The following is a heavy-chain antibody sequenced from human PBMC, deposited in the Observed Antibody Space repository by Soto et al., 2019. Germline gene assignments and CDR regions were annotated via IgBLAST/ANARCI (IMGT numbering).Heavy chain of an antibody. CDR2: ISGSGATK. V-gene: IGHV3-48*02. Sequence: EVQLVESGGGLIQPGGSLRLSCAASGFTFSSHSINWVRQAPGKGLEWVSYISGSGATKYYADSVKGRSTISRDNARNSLYLQMSSLSDEDTAVYYCARAIRGFSYVVDYWGQGTLVTVSS. CDR1: GFTFSSHS. J-gene: IGHJ4*02. CDR3: ARAIRGFSYVVDY. D-gene: IGHD5-18*01.